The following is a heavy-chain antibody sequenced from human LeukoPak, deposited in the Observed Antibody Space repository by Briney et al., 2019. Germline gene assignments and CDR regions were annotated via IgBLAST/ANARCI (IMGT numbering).Heavy chain of an antibody. D-gene: IGHD6-13*01. J-gene: IGHJ4*02. Sequence: ASVKVSCKASGYTFTGHCMHWVRQAPGQGLEWMGWINPNNGDTYYAQKFQGRVTMTRDTSISTAYMELSRLTFDDTAVYYCATVHGNSWTSVRYWGQGTLVTVSS. CDR2: INPNNGDT. CDR1: GYTFTGHC. CDR3: ATVHGNSWTSVRY. V-gene: IGHV1-2*02.